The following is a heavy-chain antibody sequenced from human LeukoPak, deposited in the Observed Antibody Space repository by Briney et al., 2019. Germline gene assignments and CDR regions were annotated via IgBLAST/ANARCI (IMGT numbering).Heavy chain of an antibody. V-gene: IGHV3-15*01. J-gene: IGHJ4*01. CDR1: GFSLNNAW. Sequence: GGSLRLSCAASGFSLNNAWMSWVRQAPGKGLEWVGRIKSKTDGGTIDYAAPVKGRFTISRDNSKKTLYLQMSSLRAEDTAAYHCARGGWLLPFDCWGQGTLVTVTS. CDR2: IKSKTDGGTI. D-gene: IGHD5-12*01. CDR3: ARGGWLLPFDC.